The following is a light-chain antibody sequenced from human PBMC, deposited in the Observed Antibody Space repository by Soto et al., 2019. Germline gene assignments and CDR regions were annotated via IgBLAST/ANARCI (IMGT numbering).Light chain of an antibody. V-gene: IGKV3-20*01. Sequence: EIVLTQSPGTLSLSPGERATLSCRASQSISSSHLAWYQQNPGQAPRLLIYGASTRATGIPGRFSGSGSETDFTLTISRLEPEDFAVYYCQQFDTSPWTFGHGTKVEIK. CDR2: GAS. J-gene: IGKJ1*01. CDR3: QQFDTSPWT. CDR1: QSISSSH.